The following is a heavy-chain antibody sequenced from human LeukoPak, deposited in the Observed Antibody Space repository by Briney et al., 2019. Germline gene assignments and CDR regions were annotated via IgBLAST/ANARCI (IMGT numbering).Heavy chain of an antibody. CDR1: GFTISSHG. CDR3: AKDWGSSGWYNYFDP. CDR2: ISYNGNSK. D-gene: IGHD6-19*01. Sequence: GGSLRLSCAVSGFTISSHGVHWVRQAPGKGLEWVAMISYNGNSKYYGDSVKGRFTISRDNSKNTLYLQMDTLRAEDTAVYYCAKDWGSSGWYNYFDPWGQGTLVTVSS. J-gene: IGHJ5*02. V-gene: IGHV3-30*18.